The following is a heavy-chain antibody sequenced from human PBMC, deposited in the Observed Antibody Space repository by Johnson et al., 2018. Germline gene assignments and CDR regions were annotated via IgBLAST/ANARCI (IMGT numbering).Heavy chain of an antibody. J-gene: IGHJ3*02. CDR1: GFRFRSYG. CDR3: AISDTTMVILDPLDM. Sequence: QVQLVQSGGGVVQPGRSXRLSCAASGFRFRSYGLHWVRQAPGQGLEWSAVISYDGSNKYFADSVKGRFASSRDNSDNTLYLQMKSLRAEDTAVYYCAISDTTMVILDPLDMWGQGTMVVVSS. CDR2: ISYDGSNK. V-gene: IGHV3-30*03. D-gene: IGHD5-18*01.